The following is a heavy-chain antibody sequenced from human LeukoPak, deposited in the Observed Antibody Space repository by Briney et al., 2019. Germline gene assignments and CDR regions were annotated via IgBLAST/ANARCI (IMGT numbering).Heavy chain of an antibody. V-gene: IGHV3-30*18. CDR1: GFTFSSYG. Sequence: GGSLRLSCAASGFTFSSYGMHWVRQAPGQGLEWVAVISYDGSNKYYADSVKGRFTISRDNSKNTLYLQMNSLRAEDTAVYYCAKEVGEGTYYYGMDVWGQGTTVTVSS. CDR2: ISYDGSNK. CDR3: AKEVGEGTYYYGMDV. J-gene: IGHJ6*02. D-gene: IGHD3-10*01.